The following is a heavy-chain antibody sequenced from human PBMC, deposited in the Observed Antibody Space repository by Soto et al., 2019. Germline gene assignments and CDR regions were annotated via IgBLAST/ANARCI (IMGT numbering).Heavy chain of an antibody. J-gene: IGHJ4*02. V-gene: IGHV1-18*01. Sequence: ASVKVSCKASGYTFTSYGISWVRQAPGQGLEWMGWISAYNGNTNYAQKLQGRVTMTTDTSTSTAYMELRSLRSDDTAVYYCARDRGYSGYDLPLTGHDFDYWGQGTLVTVSS. CDR3: ARDRGYSGYDLPLTGHDFDY. CDR1: GYTFTSYG. CDR2: ISAYNGNT. D-gene: IGHD5-12*01.